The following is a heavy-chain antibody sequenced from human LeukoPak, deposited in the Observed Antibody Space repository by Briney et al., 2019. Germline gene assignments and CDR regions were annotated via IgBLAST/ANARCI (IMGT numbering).Heavy chain of an antibody. CDR2: IYSTGST. CDR3: ASQTTVTTGLLVY. CDR1: GFTASSNY. Sequence: GGSLRLSCAASGFTASSNYMSWVRQAPGKGLEWLSIIYSTGSTDYADSVQGRFTIARDNTKNTLYLQMNRLRAEDTAVYYCASQTTVTTGLLVYWGQGTLVTVSS. J-gene: IGHJ4*02. D-gene: IGHD4-17*01. V-gene: IGHV3-66*04.